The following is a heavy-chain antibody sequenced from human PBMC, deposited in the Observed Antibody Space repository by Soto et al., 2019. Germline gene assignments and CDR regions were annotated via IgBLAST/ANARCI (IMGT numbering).Heavy chain of an antibody. CDR2: IYTAGNT. V-gene: IGHV3-66*01. Sequence: EVLLVESGGDLVQPGESLRLSCTASGFTVSTYYINWVRQAPGKGLEWDSVIYTAGNTYYADSVKGRFTISRDNSKNMVFLQMSGLTAEDTALYYCARAWQVRDAFDIWGLGTMVTVSS. J-gene: IGHJ3*02. CDR1: GFTVSTYY. CDR3: ARAWQVRDAFDI.